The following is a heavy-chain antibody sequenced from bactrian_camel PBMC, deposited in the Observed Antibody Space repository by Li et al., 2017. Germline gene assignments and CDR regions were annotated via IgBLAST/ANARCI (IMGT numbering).Heavy chain of an antibody. J-gene: IGHJ4*01. CDR1: GFTFSTYD. D-gene: IGHD5*01. Sequence: HVQLVESGGGLVEPGGSLRLSCSASGFTFSTYDMIWVRQAPGKGLQWVSSIYADGRKTLFADSVKGRFTISRDNAKNTVFLQLNSPQTEDTAMYYCLSSLGSDEGYWGQGTQVTVS. CDR3: LSSLGSDEGY. V-gene: IGHV3-2*01. CDR2: IYADGRKT.